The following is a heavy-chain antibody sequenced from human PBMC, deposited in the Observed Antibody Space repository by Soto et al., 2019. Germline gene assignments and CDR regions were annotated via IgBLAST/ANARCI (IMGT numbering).Heavy chain of an antibody. D-gene: IGHD6-13*01. J-gene: IGHJ3*02. Sequence: EVQLLESGGGLVQPGGSLRLSCAASGFTFSSYAMSWVRQAPGKGLEWVSAISGSGGNTYYADSVKGRFTISRDNSKNTLYLQMISLRAEDTAVYYCAKIPHSSSWYLDAFDIWGQGTMVTVSS. CDR3: AKIPHSSSWYLDAFDI. V-gene: IGHV3-23*01. CDR2: ISGSGGNT. CDR1: GFTFSSYA.